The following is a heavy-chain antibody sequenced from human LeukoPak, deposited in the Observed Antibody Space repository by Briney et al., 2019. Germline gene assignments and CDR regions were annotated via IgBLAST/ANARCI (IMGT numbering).Heavy chain of an antibody. CDR2: ISAYNGNT. CDR3: ARRLTYYDSSGHYDAFNI. Sequence: ASVKVSCKASGYTFTSYDITWVRQAPGQGLEWMGWISAYNGNTNYAQKLQGRVTMTTDTSTSTAYMELRSLRSDDMAVYYCARRLTYYDSSGHYDAFNIWGQGTMVTVSS. J-gene: IGHJ3*02. V-gene: IGHV1-18*03. CDR1: GYTFTSYD. D-gene: IGHD3-22*01.